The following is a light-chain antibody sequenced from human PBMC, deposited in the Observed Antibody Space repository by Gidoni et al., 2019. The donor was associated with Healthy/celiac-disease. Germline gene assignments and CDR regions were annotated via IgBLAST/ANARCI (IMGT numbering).Light chain of an antibody. CDR1: QSVSSSY. CDR2: GAF. Sequence: EIVLTQYPGTLSLAPGERATLSCRAIQSVSSSYLALYQQQPGQAPRHLIYGAFSRATGIPDRFSGSGSGRDFTLTISRLEPEDFAVYYCQQYGSRTFGPGTKVDIK. CDR3: QQYGSRT. J-gene: IGKJ3*01. V-gene: IGKV3-20*01.